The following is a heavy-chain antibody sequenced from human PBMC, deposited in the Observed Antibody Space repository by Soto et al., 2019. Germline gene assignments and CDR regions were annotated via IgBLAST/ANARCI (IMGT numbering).Heavy chain of an antibody. CDR1: GYTFTAYY. CDR2: INPNSGGT. J-gene: IGHJ5*02. D-gene: IGHD5-12*01. Sequence: ASVKVSCKSSGYTFTAYYMHWVRQAPGQGLEWMGWINPNSGGTYHAQNFQGRVTMTRDTSTTTAYMEMASLRSDDTAVYYCARGGGRGYNELAPGGPGTLVTVSA. CDR3: ARGGGRGYNELAP. V-gene: IGHV1-2*02.